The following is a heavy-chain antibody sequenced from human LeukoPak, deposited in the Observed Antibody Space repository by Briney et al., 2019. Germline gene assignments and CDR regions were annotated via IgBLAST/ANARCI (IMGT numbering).Heavy chain of an antibody. Sequence: PSETLSLTCTVSGGSISSYYWSWIRRPPGKGLEWIGYIYYSGSTNYNPSLKSRVTISVDTSKNQFSLKLSSVTAADTAVYYCAKAVAGRDYYYYYYMDVWGKGTTVTVSS. CDR2: IYYSGST. V-gene: IGHV4-59*01. CDR1: GGSISSYY. D-gene: IGHD6-19*01. CDR3: AKAVAGRDYYYYYYMDV. J-gene: IGHJ6*03.